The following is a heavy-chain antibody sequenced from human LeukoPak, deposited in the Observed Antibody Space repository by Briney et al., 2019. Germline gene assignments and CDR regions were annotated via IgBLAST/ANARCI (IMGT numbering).Heavy chain of an antibody. D-gene: IGHD1-14*01. CDR1: GGSFSGYY. Sequence: SETLSLTCAVYGGSFSGYYWSWIRQPPGKGLEWIGEINHSGSTNYNPSLKSRVTISVDTSKNQFSLKLSSVTAADTAVYYCAKVRSYSYYYYMDVWGKGTTVTISS. J-gene: IGHJ6*03. CDR3: AKVRSYSYYYYMDV. V-gene: IGHV4-34*01. CDR2: INHSGST.